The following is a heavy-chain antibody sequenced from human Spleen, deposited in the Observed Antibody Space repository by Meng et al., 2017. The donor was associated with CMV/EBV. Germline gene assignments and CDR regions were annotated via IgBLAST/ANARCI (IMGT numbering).Heavy chain of an antibody. V-gene: IGHV4-4*02. J-gene: IGHJ5*02. CDR1: GSLSSSNL. CDR2: IYHSGST. Sequence: GSLSSSNLWTWVRQVPGKGLEWIGEIYHSGSTNYNPSLKSRVTISVDKFKNQFSLKLSSVTAADTAVYYCARGGGIVVVPAANWFDPWGQGTLVTVSS. D-gene: IGHD2-2*01. CDR3: ARGGGIVVVPAANWFDP.